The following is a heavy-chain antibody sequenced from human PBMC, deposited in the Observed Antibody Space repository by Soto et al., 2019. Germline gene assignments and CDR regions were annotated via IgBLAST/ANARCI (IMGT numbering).Heavy chain of an antibody. CDR3: ARGIQYRYGMDV. J-gene: IGHJ6*02. CDR2: INSDGSST. CDR1: GFTFSNHW. V-gene: IGHV3-74*01. D-gene: IGHD5-18*01. Sequence: EVQLVESGGGLVQPGGSLRLSCAVAGFTFSNHWMHWVRQAPGKXLVWVSRINSDGSSTFYADSVKGRFTISRDNAKNTVYLQMNSLRGDDTAVYYCARGIQYRYGMDVWGQGTTVTVSS.